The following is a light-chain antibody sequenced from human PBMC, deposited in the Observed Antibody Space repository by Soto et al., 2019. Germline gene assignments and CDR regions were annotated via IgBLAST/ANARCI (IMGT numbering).Light chain of an antibody. CDR2: AAS. Sequence: IQLTQSPSSLSASVGDRVTITCRSSQCISSYLAWYQQKPWNAPKLLIYAASTLQSWFPSRLSGSRSGTNSTPTISSLQPEDFATYYCQQTHHAPRAFRQGTKVE. V-gene: IGKV1-39*01. CDR1: QCISSY. CDR3: QQTHHAPRA. J-gene: IGKJ1*01.